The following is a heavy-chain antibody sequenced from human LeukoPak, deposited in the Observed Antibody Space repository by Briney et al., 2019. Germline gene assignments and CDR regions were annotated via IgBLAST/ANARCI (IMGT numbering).Heavy chain of an antibody. Sequence: GGSLRLSCAASGFTFSSYGMHWVRQAPGKGLEWVAFIRYDGSNKYYADSVKGRFTISRDNSKNTLYLQMNSLRAEDTAVYYCAKDVGVAARPKGDYWGQGTLVTVSS. CDR1: GFTFSSYG. CDR3: AKDVGVAARPKGDY. CDR2: IRYDGSNK. D-gene: IGHD6-6*01. V-gene: IGHV3-30*02. J-gene: IGHJ4*02.